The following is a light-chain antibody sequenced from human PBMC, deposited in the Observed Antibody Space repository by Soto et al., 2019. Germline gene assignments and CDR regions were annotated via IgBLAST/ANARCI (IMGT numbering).Light chain of an antibody. Sequence: DIPMTQSPSSLSASVGDRVTITCRASHSIGNYINWYQQKSGEAPKPLIFAASTVQSGVPSRISGSGSGTDFTLTISSLQPEDFATYYCQQSHSIPWTFGQGTKVAIK. CDR2: AAS. J-gene: IGKJ1*01. CDR1: HSIGNY. V-gene: IGKV1-39*01. CDR3: QQSHSIPWT.